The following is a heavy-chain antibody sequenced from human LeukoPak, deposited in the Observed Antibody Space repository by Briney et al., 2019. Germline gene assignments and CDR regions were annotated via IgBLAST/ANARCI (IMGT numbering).Heavy chain of an antibody. CDR2: ISSGGSTT. J-gene: IGHJ4*02. CDR3: ARDQIAVAGPIDY. D-gene: IGHD6-19*01. V-gene: IGHV3-11*01. Sequence: GGSLRLSCAASGFTFSDSDMSWIRQAPGKGLEWVSHISSGGSTTYYADSVKGRFTISRDNAKNSLYLQMNSLRAEDTAVYYCARDQIAVAGPIDYWGQGTLVTVSS. CDR1: GFTFSDSD.